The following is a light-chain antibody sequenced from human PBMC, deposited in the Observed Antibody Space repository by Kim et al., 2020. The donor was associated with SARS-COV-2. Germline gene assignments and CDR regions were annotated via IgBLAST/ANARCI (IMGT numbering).Light chain of an antibody. Sequence: VSPGERATLSCRASQSVSSNLAWYQQKPGQAPRLLIYGASTRATGIPARFSGSGSGTEFTLTISSLQSEDFAVYYCQQYNDWPLTFGGGTKVDIK. V-gene: IGKV3-15*01. CDR3: QQYNDWPLT. CDR2: GAS. J-gene: IGKJ4*01. CDR1: QSVSSN.